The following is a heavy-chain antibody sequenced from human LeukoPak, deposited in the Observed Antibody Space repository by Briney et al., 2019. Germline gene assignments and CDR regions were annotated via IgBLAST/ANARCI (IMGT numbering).Heavy chain of an antibody. CDR2: IYYSGST. CDR3: ARHEEGIYDYVWGSYRRGAMRD. CDR1: DGSISSSTYY. J-gene: IGHJ4*02. V-gene: IGHV4-39*01. Sequence: SETLSLTCTVSDGSISSSTYYWGWLRQPPGKGLEWIGSIYYSGSTYYNPSLKSRVTMSVDTSKNQFSLKLSSVTAADTAVYYCARHEEGIYDYVWGSYRRGAMRDWGQGTLVTVSS. D-gene: IGHD3-16*02.